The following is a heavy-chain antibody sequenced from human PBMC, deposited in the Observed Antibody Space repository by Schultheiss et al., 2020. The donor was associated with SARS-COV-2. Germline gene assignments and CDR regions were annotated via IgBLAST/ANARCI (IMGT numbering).Heavy chain of an antibody. Sequence: SETLSLTCTVSGGSISSYYWSWIRQPPGKGLEWIGYIYYSGSTYYNPSLKSRVTISVDTSKNQFSLKLSSVTAADTAVYYCARDNGFYAMDVWGQGTTVTVSS. CDR3: ARDNGFYAMDV. CDR2: IYYSGST. CDR1: GGSISSYY. J-gene: IGHJ6*02. D-gene: IGHD6-25*01. V-gene: IGHV4-59*12.